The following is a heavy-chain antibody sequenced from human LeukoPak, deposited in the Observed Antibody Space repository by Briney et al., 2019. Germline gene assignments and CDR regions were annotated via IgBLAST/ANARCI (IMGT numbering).Heavy chain of an antibody. V-gene: IGHV3-23*01. J-gene: IGHJ4*02. CDR1: GFTFSSYA. CDR2: VSGSGDST. D-gene: IGHD2-15*01. Sequence: GGSLRLSCAASGFTFSSYAMSWVRQPPGKGLEWVSVVSGSGDSTYYADSVKGRFTISRDTSKNTLYLQMNSLRAEDTAVYYCAKGRSSGDSCFNYWGQGSLVTVSS. CDR3: AKGRSSGDSCFNY.